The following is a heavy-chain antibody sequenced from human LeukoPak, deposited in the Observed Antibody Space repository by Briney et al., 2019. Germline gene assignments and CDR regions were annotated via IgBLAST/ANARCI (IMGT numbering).Heavy chain of an antibody. J-gene: IGHJ4*02. CDR3: ARDTKDY. D-gene: IGHD2-2*01. Sequence: GGSLRLSCAASGFTFSDYNMNWVRQAPGKGLEWVSYISSSRSTIYYADSVKGRFTISRDNAKNSLYLEMNSLRAEDTGVYFCARDTKDYWGQGSLVVVSS. V-gene: IGHV3-48*04. CDR1: GFTFSDYN. CDR2: ISSSRSTI.